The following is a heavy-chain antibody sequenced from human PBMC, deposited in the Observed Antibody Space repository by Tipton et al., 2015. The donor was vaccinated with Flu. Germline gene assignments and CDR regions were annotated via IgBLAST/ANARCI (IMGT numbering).Heavy chain of an antibody. J-gene: IGHJ3*02. V-gene: IGHV1-46*01. D-gene: IGHD2-15*01. CDR2: INPSGGST. Sequence: QSGAEVKKPGASVKVSCKASGYTFTSYYMHWVRQAPGQGLEWMGIINPSGGSTSYAQKFQGRVTMTRDTSTGTVYMELSSLRSEDTAVYYCAREREAATSAFDIWGQGTMVTVSS. CDR3: AREREAATSAFDI. CDR1: GYTFTSYY.